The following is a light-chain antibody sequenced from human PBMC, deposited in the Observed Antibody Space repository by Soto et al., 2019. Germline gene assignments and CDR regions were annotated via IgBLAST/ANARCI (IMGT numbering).Light chain of an antibody. J-gene: IGKJ1*01. CDR1: QSISSY. V-gene: IGKV1-5*03. CDR2: KAS. Sequence: DIHMTQSPSSLSASVGDRVTITCRASQSISSYLNWYQQKPGKAPKLLIYKASTLKSGVPSRLSGSGSGTELNLTISRLQPDDFATYYCQHYNSYSEACGQGTKVDIK. CDR3: QHYNSYSEA.